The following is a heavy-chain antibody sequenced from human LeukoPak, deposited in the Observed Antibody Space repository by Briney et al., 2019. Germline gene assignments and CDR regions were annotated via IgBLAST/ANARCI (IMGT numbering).Heavy chain of an antibody. J-gene: IGHJ5*02. CDR2: INSDGSST. CDR1: GFTFSSYW. CDR3: ARDPILGYCSSTSCSHNWFDP. V-gene: IGHV3-74*01. Sequence: GGSLRLSRAASGFTFSSYWMHWVRQAPGKGLVWVSRINSDGSSTSYADSVKGRFTISRDNAKNTLYLQMNSLRAEDTAVYYCARDPILGYCSSTSCSHNWFDPWGQGTLVTVSS. D-gene: IGHD2-2*01.